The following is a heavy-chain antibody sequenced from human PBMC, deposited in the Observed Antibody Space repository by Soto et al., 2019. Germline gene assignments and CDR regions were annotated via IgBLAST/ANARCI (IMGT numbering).Heavy chain of an antibody. CDR3: AKDIDGYNRPVDY. CDR1: GFTFSSYA. J-gene: IGHJ4*02. D-gene: IGHD5-12*01. V-gene: IGHV3-23*01. Sequence: EVQLLESGGGLVQPGGSLRLSWAASGFTFSSYAMSWVRQAPGKGLEWVSAIGGSGGSTYYADSVKGRFTISRDNSKNTLYLQMNSLRAEDTAVYYCAKDIDGYNRPVDYWGQGTLVTVSS. CDR2: IGGSGGST.